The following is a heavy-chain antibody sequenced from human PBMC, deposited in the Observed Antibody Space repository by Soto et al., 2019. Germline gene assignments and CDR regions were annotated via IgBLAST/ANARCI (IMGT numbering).Heavy chain of an antibody. Sequence: SETLSLTCAVYGGSFSGYYWSWIRQPPGKGLEWIGEINHSGSTNYNPSLKSRVTISVDTSKNQFSLKLSSVTAADTAVYYCAINLGYGEFPDSFYIWGQGKMVT. V-gene: IGHV4-34*01. CDR3: AINLGYGEFPDSFYI. J-gene: IGHJ3*02. CDR1: GGSFSGYY. D-gene: IGHD3-10*01. CDR2: INHSGST.